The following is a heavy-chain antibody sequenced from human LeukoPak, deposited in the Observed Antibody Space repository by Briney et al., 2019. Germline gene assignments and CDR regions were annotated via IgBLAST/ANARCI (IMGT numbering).Heavy chain of an antibody. CDR2: ISAYNGNT. CDR3: ARVGEDYGDFVPFDY. V-gene: IGHV1-18*01. D-gene: IGHD4-17*01. CDR1: GYTFTSYG. J-gene: IGHJ4*02. Sequence: GASVKVSCKASGYTFTSYGISRVRQAPGQGLEWMGWISAYNGNTNYAQKLQGRVTMTTDTSTSTAYMELRSLRSDDTAVYYCARVGEDYGDFVPFDYWGQGTLVTVSS.